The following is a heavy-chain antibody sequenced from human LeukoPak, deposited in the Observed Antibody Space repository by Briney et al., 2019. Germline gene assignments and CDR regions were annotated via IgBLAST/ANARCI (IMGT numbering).Heavy chain of an antibody. CDR3: ARPVDYYYDSSGYYYGYYFDY. J-gene: IGHJ4*02. CDR2: MYYSGST. CDR1: GGSIRSSSYY. Sequence: KASETLSLTCTVSGGSIRSSSYYWGWIRQPPGKGLEWIGSMYYSGSTYYNPSPKSRVTITVDTSKNQFSLKLSSVTAADTAVYYCARPVDYYYDSSGYYYGYYFDYWGQGTLVTVSS. D-gene: IGHD3-22*01. V-gene: IGHV4-39*01.